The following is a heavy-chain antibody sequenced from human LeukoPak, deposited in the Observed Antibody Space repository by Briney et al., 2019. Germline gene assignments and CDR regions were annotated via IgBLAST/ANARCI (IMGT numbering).Heavy chain of an antibody. CDR2: VRHDGSNE. CDR3: ARESDGGYHSEGPKL. CDR1: GFVLIDYG. J-gene: IGHJ4*02. Sequence: GGSLRLSCAASGFVLIDYGMQWVRQAPGKGLEWVAFVRHDGSNEYCADSVKGRFSISRDKSKNTLYLQMRSLRAEVTAVYSCARESDGGYHSEGPKLWGLGTLVTVSA. V-gene: IGHV3-30*02. D-gene: IGHD5-12*01.